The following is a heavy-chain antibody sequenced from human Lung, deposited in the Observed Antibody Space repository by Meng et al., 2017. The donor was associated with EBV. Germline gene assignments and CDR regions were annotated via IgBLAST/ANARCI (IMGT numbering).Heavy chain of an antibody. CDR2: INHSGST. CDR1: GGSFSGYY. V-gene: IGHV4-34*01. Sequence: QALLQLGGAGWLKPSETLSLTCAVYGGSFSGYYWGWIRQPPGKGLEWIGEINHSGSTNYHPSLKSRVTISVDTSKNQFSLKLSSVTAADTAVYYCARGRIIGDSSGYSDYWGQGTLVTVAS. CDR3: ARGRIIGDSSGYSDY. J-gene: IGHJ4*02. D-gene: IGHD3-22*01.